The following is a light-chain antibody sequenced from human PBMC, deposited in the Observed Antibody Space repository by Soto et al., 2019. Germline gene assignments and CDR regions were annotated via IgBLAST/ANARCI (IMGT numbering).Light chain of an antibody. J-gene: IGLJ1*01. CDR3: GSHAGSNSYV. CDR2: EVN. CDR1: SSDVGGYNY. V-gene: IGLV2-8*01. Sequence: QSALPQPPAASGSPGQSVTISCTGTSSDVGGYNYVSWYQQHPGKAPKVMIYEVNTRPSGVPDRFSGSKSGNTASLTVSGLQAEDEADYYCGSHAGSNSYVFGTGTKLTVL.